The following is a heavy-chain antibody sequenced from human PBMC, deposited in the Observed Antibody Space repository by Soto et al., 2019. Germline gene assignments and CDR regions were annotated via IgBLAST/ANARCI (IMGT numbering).Heavy chain of an antibody. CDR1: GPTFADHG. V-gene: IGHV1-18*01. Sequence: ASVKVSCKAPGPTFADHGISWVRQAPRQGPEGMGGSNNGNTNDAQNLQGRATMTADTFTSTAYMELRSLRFSDTAVYYCALVSYCTPVTCFFLDYWGQGTLVTVSS. D-gene: IGHD2-8*01. CDR3: ALVSYCTPVTCFFLDY. J-gene: IGHJ4*02. CDR2: SNNGNT.